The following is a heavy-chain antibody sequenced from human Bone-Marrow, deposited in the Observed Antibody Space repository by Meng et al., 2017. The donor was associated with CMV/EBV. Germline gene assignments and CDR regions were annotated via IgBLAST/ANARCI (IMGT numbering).Heavy chain of an antibody. D-gene: IGHD5-18*01. V-gene: IGHV3-30-3*02. Sequence: GGSLRLSCAASGFTFSSYAMHWVRQAPGKGLEWVAVISYDGSNKYYADSVKGRFTISRDNSKNTLFLQMNSLRAEDTAVYYCAKNPTWIQPSSQYGMDVWGQGTTVTVSS. J-gene: IGHJ6*02. CDR3: AKNPTWIQPSSQYGMDV. CDR1: GFTFSSYA. CDR2: ISYDGSNK.